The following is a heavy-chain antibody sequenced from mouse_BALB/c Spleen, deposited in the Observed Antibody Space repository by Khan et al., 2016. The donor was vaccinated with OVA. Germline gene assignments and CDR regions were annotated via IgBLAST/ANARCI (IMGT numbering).Heavy chain of an antibody. CDR2: IWSDGST. V-gene: IGHV2-6-1*01. Sequence: VELVASVPGLVAPSQSLSITCTISGFSLTNYGVHWVRQPPGKGLEWLVVIWSDGSTTYNSALKSRLTITKDNSKSQVFLKMNSLQTDDTAIYFCARQPYYHYNVMDYWGQGISVTVSS. D-gene: IGHD2-10*01. CDR3: ARQPYYHYNVMDY. CDR1: GFSLTNYG. J-gene: IGHJ4*01.